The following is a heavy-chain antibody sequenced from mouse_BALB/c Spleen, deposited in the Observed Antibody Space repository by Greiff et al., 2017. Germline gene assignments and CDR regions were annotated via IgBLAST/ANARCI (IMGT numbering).Heavy chain of an antibody. CDR1: GFTFSSYT. D-gene: IGHD1-1*01. CDR2: ISNGGGST. Sequence: EVKLMESGGGLVQPGGSLKLSCAASGFTFSSYTMSWVRQTPEKRLEWVAYISNGGGSTDYPDTVKGRFTISRDNAKNTLYLQMSSLKSEDTAMYYCARQVVYGSSYRDAMDYWGQGTSVTVSS. V-gene: IGHV5-12-2*01. J-gene: IGHJ4*01. CDR3: ARQVVYGSSYRDAMDY.